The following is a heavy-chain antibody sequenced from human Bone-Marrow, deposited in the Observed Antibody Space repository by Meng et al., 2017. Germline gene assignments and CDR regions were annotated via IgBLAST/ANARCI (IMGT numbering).Heavy chain of an antibody. CDR2: IKSKNDGETP. D-gene: IGHD1-1*01. CDR1: GFTFRNAW. J-gene: IGHJ4*02. Sequence: VQVVGVGGGLVRPGGSPCLSCGDSGFTFRNAWMCWVRQAPGRGLEWVYRIKSKNDGETPDYAAPVTGRFNTSRDDSKNTLYLQMHSLKTEDTAVYYCNWNDFGDYWGQGALVTVSS. CDR3: NWNDFGDY. V-gene: IGHV3-15*01.